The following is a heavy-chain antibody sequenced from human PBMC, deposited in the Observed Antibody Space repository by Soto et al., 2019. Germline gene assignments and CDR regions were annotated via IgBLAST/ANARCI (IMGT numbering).Heavy chain of an antibody. J-gene: IGHJ4*02. Sequence: QVQLQESGPGLVKPSQTLSLTCTVSGGSIHDYYWVWIRQPPGKGLEWIGSIFYTGSTDYNPSLKRRVPLSLATAKNQVSLDLSSGTAADTAVYYCARVNRGAFDHWGQGALVTVSS. CDR3: ARVNRGAFDH. CDR2: IFYTGST. CDR1: GGSIHDYY. V-gene: IGHV4-59*01.